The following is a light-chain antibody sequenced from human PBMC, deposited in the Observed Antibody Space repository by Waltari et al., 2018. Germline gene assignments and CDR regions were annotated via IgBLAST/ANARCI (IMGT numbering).Light chain of an antibody. V-gene: IGLV1-51*02. CDR1: SSNIGNNY. J-gene: IGLJ3*02. Sequence: QSVLTQPPSVSAAPGQKVTISCSGSSSNIGNNYVSWYQQLPGTAPKLLMYENNKRPSGIPDRFSGSKSGTSATLGITGLQTEDEADYYCGTWDGSLRGVVFGGGTKVTVL. CDR2: ENN. CDR3: GTWDGSLRGVV.